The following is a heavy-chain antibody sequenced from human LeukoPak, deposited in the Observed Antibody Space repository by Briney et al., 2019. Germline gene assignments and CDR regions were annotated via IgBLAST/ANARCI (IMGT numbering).Heavy chain of an antibody. V-gene: IGHV5-51*01. CDR1: GYSFTSYW. CDR2: NYTGDSDT. J-gene: IGHJ5*02. CDR3: ARHISSSGWHVGSNNWFDT. D-gene: IGHD6-19*01. Sequence: RGEPLPISFKGSGYSFTSYWIGWVRQLPGKGLEWMGINYTGDSDTRYSPSFQGLVTISADKSISTAYLQWSSLEASDTAMYYCARHISSSGWHVGSNNWFDTWGQGTLVTVSS.